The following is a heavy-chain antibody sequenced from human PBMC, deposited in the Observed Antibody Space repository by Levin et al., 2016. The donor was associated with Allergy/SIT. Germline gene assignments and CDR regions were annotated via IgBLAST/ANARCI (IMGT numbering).Heavy chain of an antibody. CDR1: GFTFSSYE. CDR2: ISSGGTTV. CDR3: AREATSSGDYEFLDY. D-gene: IGHD4-17*01. Sequence: GESLKISCAASGFTFSSYEMNWVRQAPGKGLEWVSYISSGGTTVYYADSVKGRFTVSRDNAKNSLYLQVNSLRVEDTAVYYCAREATSSGDYEFLDYWGQGTLVSVSS. V-gene: IGHV3-48*03. J-gene: IGHJ4*02.